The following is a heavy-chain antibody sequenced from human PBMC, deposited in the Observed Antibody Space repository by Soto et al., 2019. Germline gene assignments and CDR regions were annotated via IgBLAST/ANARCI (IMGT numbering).Heavy chain of an antibody. J-gene: IGHJ4*02. CDR1: GFTFSSYA. CDR3: ARSYGSRGEYLLDY. CDR2: ISGGGGVT. D-gene: IGHD5-18*01. Sequence: GGSLRLSCVASGFTFSSYAMSWVRQAPGKGLEWLSDISGGGGVTSYADSVKGRFTISSDNSKNTLFLRMNTLRAEDTAVYSCARSYGSRGEYLLDYWGQGTLVTVSS. V-gene: IGHV3-23*01.